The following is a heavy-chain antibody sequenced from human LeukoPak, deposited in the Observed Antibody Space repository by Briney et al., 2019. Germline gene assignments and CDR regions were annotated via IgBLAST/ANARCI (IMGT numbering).Heavy chain of an antibody. CDR3: ARVSGYYYYYYYMDV. CDR1: GYTFTSDD. CDR2: MNPNSGNT. D-gene: IGHD3-22*01. J-gene: IGHJ6*03. Sequence: ASVKVSCKASGYTFTSDDINWVRQATGQGLEWMGWMNPNSGNTGYAQKFQGRDTMTRNTSISTAYMELSSLRSEDTAVYYCARVSGYYYYYYYMDVWGKGTTVTVSS. V-gene: IGHV1-8*01.